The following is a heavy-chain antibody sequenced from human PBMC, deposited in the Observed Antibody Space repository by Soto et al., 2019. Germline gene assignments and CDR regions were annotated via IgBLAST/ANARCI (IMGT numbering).Heavy chain of an antibody. J-gene: IGHJ4*02. CDR3: AISSGFYAHDY. CDR1: GFTFTING. D-gene: IGHD2-2*01. CDR2: VSSDGIRT. V-gene: IGHV3-23*01. Sequence: GGSLRLSCVASGFTFTINGMSWVRQAPGKGLEWVSTVSSDGIRTYYTDSVKGRFTISRDNSKNTLYLQMNSLRADDTALYYSAISSGFYAHDYWGQGTLVTVSS.